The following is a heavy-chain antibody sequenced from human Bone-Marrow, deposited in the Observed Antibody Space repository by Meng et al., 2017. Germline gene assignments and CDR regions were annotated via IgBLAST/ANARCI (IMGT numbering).Heavy chain of an antibody. CDR1: GGTFSSYA. CDR3: ARVAAGTSIYFDY. D-gene: IGHD6-13*01. V-gene: IGHV1-69*01. Sequence: VQLVQSGAEVKKPGSSVKVSCTASGGTFSSYAISWVRQAPGQGLEWIGGIIPIFGTANYAQKFQGRVTITADESTSTAYMELSSLRSEDTAVYYCARVAAGTSIYFDYWGQGTLVTVSS. CDR2: IIPIFGTA. J-gene: IGHJ4*02.